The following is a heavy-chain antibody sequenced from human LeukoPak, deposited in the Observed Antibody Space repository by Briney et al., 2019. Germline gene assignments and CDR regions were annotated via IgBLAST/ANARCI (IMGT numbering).Heavy chain of an antibody. D-gene: IGHD3-22*01. J-gene: IGHJ4*02. CDR2: IIPILGIA. V-gene: IGHV1-69*04. CDR1: GGTFSSYA. CDR3: ARGGYYYDSSGYYEELDY. Sequence: SVKVSCKASGGTFSSYAISWVRQAPGQGLEWMGRIIPILGIANYAQKLQGRVTITADKSTSTAYMELSSLRSEDTAVYYCARGGYYYDSSGYYEELDYWGQGTLVTVSS.